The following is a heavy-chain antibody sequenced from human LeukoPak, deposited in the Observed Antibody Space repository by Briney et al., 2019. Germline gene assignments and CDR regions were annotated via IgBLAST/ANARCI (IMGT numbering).Heavy chain of an antibody. D-gene: IGHD6-19*01. V-gene: IGHV1-69*13. CDR1: GGTFRSYA. J-gene: IGHJ4*02. Sequence: SAKVSCKASGGTFRSYAISWVRQAPGQGLEWMGGIIPIFGSANYAQKFQDRVTITADESTTTAYMEVSSLRSEDTSVYYCVLFDSEYSSGPPRDYWGQGTLVTVSS. CDR2: IIPIFGSA. CDR3: VLFDSEYSSGPPRDY.